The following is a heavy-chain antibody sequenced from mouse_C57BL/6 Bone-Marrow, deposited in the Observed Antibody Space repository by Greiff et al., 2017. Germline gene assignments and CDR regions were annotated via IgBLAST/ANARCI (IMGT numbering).Heavy chain of an antibody. Sequence: EVMLVESGGGLVQPGGSLKLSCAASGFTFSDYGMAWVRQAPRKGPEWVAFISNLAYSIYYADTVTGRFTISSENAKKTLYLEMSSLRSEDTARYYCARRRLTGYFDDWGQGTTLTVSS. D-gene: IGHD4-1*01. V-gene: IGHV5-15*01. CDR3: ARRRLTGYFDD. CDR2: ISNLAYSI. J-gene: IGHJ2*01. CDR1: GFTFSDYG.